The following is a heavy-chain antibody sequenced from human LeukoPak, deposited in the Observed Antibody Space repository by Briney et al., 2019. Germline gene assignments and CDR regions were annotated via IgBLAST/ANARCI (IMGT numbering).Heavy chain of an antibody. V-gene: IGHV4-34*01. CDR3: AREDNGLAVAPDY. D-gene: IGHD6-19*01. CDR2: ISHNGST. J-gene: IGHJ4*02. Sequence: SETLSLTCAVYGGSFSGYYWSWIRQPPGKGLEWIGEISHNGSTNYNPSLKSRVTISADTSKNQFSLKLSSVTAADTAVYYCAREDNGLAVAPDYWGQGTLVTVSS. CDR1: GGSFSGYY.